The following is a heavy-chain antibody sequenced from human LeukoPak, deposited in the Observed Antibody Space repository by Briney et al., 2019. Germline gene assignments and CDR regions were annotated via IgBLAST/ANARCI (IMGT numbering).Heavy chain of an antibody. CDR2: INHSGST. D-gene: IGHD2-21*01. CDR1: GGSLSGYY. J-gene: IGHJ4*02. Sequence: SETLSLTCGVYGGSLSGYYWSWIRQPPGKGLEWIGDINHSGSTNYNPSLKSRVTISVDTSKNQFSLKLRPVTAADTAVYYCARGVVIAPQTFDYWGQGTLVTVSS. V-gene: IGHV4-34*01. CDR3: ARGVVIAPQTFDY.